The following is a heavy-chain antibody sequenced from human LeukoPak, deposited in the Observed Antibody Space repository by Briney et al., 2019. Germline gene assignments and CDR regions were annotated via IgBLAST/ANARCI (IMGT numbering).Heavy chain of an antibody. D-gene: IGHD3-3*01. CDR1: GYTFTSYG. J-gene: IGHJ4*02. CDR3: ARDRRAGFLEWLPCC. Sequence: ASVKVSCKASGYTFTSYGISWVRQAPGQGLEWMGWISAYNGNTNYAQKLQGRVTMTTDTSTSTAYMELRSLSSDDTAVYYCARDRRAGFLEWLPCCWGQGTLVTVSS. CDR2: ISAYNGNT. V-gene: IGHV1-18*01.